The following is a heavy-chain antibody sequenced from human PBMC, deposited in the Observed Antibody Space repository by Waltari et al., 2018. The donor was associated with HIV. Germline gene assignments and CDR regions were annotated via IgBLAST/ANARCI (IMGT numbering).Heavy chain of an antibody. D-gene: IGHD6-13*01. CDR1: GFTLSSYG. CDR3: ARKYSSSWGAPFDY. J-gene: IGHJ4*02. CDR2: IWYDGSKK. V-gene: IGHV3-33*01. Sequence: QVQLVESGGGVVQPGRSLRLSCATSGFTLSSYGVHWVRQAPGKGREWVTVIWYDGSKKYYEDSVKGRFTISRDNSKNTLYLQMNSLRIEDTAVYYCARKYSSSWGAPFDYWGQGTLVTVSS.